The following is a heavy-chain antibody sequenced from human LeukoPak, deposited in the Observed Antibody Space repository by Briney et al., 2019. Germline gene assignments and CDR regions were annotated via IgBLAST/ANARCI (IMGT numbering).Heavy chain of an antibody. CDR3: ARDRLLWFGELFPEAFDI. J-gene: IGHJ3*02. CDR2: ISAYNGNT. CDR1: GYTFTSYG. V-gene: IGHV1-18*01. D-gene: IGHD3-10*01. Sequence: GASVKVSCKASGYTFTSYGISWVRQAPGQGLEWMGWISAYNGNTNYAQKLQGRVTMTTDTSTSTAYMELRSLRSDDTAVYYCARDRLLWFGELFPEAFDIWGQGTMVTVSS.